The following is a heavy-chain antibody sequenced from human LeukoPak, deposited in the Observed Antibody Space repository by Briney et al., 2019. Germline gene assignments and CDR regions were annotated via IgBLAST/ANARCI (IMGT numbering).Heavy chain of an antibody. CDR1: GFTFSGYA. Sequence: GGSLRLSCAASGFTFSGYAMNWVRQAPGKGLEWVSSINGGGNTFYADSVKGRFAISRDNAKDSLYLQMNGLRAEDTAVYYCARDPAEADCWGQGTLVTVSS. CDR2: INGGGNT. J-gene: IGHJ4*02. CDR3: ARDPAEADC. V-gene: IGHV3-21*06.